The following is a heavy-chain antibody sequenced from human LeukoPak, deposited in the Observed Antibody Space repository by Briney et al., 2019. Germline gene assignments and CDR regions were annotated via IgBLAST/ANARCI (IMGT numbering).Heavy chain of an antibody. Sequence: ASVKVSCKASGYTFTSYYMHWVRQAPGQGLEWMGIINPSGGSTSYAQKFQGRVTMTRDTSTSTVYMELSSLRSEDTAVYYCARGVGYNYGLYYHYGMDVWGQGTTVTVSS. D-gene: IGHD5-18*01. CDR3: ARGVGYNYGLYYHYGMDV. V-gene: IGHV1-46*01. J-gene: IGHJ6*02. CDR1: GYTFTSYY. CDR2: INPSGGST.